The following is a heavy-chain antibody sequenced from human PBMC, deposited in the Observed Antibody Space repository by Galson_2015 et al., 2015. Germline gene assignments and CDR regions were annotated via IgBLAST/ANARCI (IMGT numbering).Heavy chain of an antibody. CDR2: IKGDGSEI. Sequence: SLRLSCAASGFTFVDSFMSWVRQAPGKGLEWVAKIKGDGSEIYYVDSVKGRFTISRDNAKNSVFLQMNSLRAEDTGVYYCAGDGYWYAMDVWGQGTTVTVSS. J-gene: IGHJ6*02. V-gene: IGHV3-7*03. CDR3: AGDGYWYAMDV. CDR1: GFTFVDSF.